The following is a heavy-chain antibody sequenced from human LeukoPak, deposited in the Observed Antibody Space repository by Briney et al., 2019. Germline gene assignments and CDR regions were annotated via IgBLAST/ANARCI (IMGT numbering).Heavy chain of an antibody. CDR1: GYSFTSYW. D-gene: IGHD5-12*01. J-gene: IGHJ3*02. V-gene: IGHV5-51*01. CDR3: ARPVGTVDAQYDAFDI. CDR2: IYPGDSDT. Sequence: GESLKISCKGSGYSFTSYWIGWVRQMPGKGLEWMGIIYPGDSDTRYSPSFQGQVTISADKSISTAYLQWSSLKASDTAVYYCARPVGTVDAQYDAFDIWGQGTMVTVSS.